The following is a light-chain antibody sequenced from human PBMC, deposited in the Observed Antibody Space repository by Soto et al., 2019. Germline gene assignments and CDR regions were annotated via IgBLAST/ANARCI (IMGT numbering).Light chain of an antibody. CDR2: KAS. V-gene: IGKV1-5*03. CDR3: QQYNSYPYT. CDR1: QSISSW. Sequence: DIQMTQSPSTLSASVGDRVTITCRAIQSISSWLAWYQQNPGKVPKVLIYKASSLESGVPSRFSGSGSGTEFTLTIISLQPDDFATYYCQQYNSYPYTFGQGTKLEIK. J-gene: IGKJ2*01.